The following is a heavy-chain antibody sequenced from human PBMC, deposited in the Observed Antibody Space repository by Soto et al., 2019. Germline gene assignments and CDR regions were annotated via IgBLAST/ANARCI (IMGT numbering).Heavy chain of an antibody. CDR3: ARAEWYNWNDLDYYGMDV. Sequence: GASVKVSCKASGYTFTSYGISWVRQAPGQGLEWTGWISAYNGNTNYAQKLQGRVTMTTDTSTSTAYMELRSLRSDDTAVYYCARAEWYNWNDLDYYGMDVWGQGTTVTVS. CDR2: ISAYNGNT. V-gene: IGHV1-18*04. CDR1: GYTFTSYG. J-gene: IGHJ6*02. D-gene: IGHD1-20*01.